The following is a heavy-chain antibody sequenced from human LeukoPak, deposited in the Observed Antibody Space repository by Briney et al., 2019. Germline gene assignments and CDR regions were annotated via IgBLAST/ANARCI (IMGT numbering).Heavy chain of an antibody. CDR3: ARSGYDKEGYWYFDL. V-gene: IGHV4-34*01. Sequence: SETLSLTCAVYGGSFSGYYWSWIRQPPGKGLEWIGEINHSGSTNYNPSLKSRVTISVDTSKNQFSLKLSSVTAADTAVYYCARSGYDKEGYWYFDLWGRGTLVTVSS. J-gene: IGHJ2*01. CDR1: GGSFSGYY. CDR2: INHSGST. D-gene: IGHD5-12*01.